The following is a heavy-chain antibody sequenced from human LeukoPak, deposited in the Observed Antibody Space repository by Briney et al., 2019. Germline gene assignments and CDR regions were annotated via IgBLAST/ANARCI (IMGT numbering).Heavy chain of an antibody. CDR3: ARGHREVITYNWFDP. Sequence: GASVKVSCKASGGTFSSYAISWVRQAPGQGLEWMGGIIPIFGTANYAQKFQGRVTITTDESTSTAYMELSSLRSEDTAVYYCARGHREVITYNWFDPWGQGTLVTVSS. V-gene: IGHV1-69*05. J-gene: IGHJ5*02. CDR2: IIPIFGTA. D-gene: IGHD3-22*01. CDR1: GGTFSSYA.